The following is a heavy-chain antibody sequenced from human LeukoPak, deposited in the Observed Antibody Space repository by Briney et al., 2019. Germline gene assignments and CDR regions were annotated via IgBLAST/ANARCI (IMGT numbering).Heavy chain of an antibody. J-gene: IGHJ4*02. CDR1: GFTVSRNY. V-gene: IGHV3-53*01. Sequence: PGGSLRLSCAASGFTVSRNYMSWVRQAPGKGLEWVSVIYSGGSTCYADSVKGRFTVSRDNSKNTLYLQMNSLRAEDTAVYYCASSEAVAGTGNFDYWGQGILVTVSS. CDR3: ASSEAVAGTGNFDY. D-gene: IGHD6-19*01. CDR2: IYSGGST.